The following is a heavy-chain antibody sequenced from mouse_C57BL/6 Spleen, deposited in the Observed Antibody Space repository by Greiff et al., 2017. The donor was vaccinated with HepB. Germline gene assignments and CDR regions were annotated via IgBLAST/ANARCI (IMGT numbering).Heavy chain of an antibody. V-gene: IGHV1-82*01. Sequence: QVQLKESGPELVKPGASVKISCKASGYAFSSSWMNWVKQRPGKGLEWIGRIYPGDGDTNYNGKFKGKATLTADKSSSTAYMQLSSLTSEDSAVYFGAPDCSGYYYAMDYWGQGTSVTVSS. J-gene: IGHJ4*01. CDR3: APDCSGYYYAMDY. CDR1: GYAFSSSW. D-gene: IGHD3-2*02. CDR2: IYPGDGDT.